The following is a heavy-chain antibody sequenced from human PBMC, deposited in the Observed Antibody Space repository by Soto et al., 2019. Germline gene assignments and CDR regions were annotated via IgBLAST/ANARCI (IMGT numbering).Heavy chain of an antibody. D-gene: IGHD4-17*01. CDR1: GFTFSSYA. Sequence: GGSLRLSCAASGFTFSSYAMSWVRQAPGKGLEWVSAISGSGGSTYYADSVKGRFTISRDNSKNTLYLQMNSLRAEDTAVYYCAKDTPFLLPGRYGDYGPDYFDYWGQGTLVTVSS. V-gene: IGHV3-23*01. CDR2: ISGSGGST. J-gene: IGHJ4*02. CDR3: AKDTPFLLPGRYGDYGPDYFDY.